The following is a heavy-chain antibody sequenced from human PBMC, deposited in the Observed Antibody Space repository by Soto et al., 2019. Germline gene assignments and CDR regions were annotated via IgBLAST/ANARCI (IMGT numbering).Heavy chain of an antibody. D-gene: IGHD5-12*01. CDR3: ARVRSAYAGLDY. J-gene: IGHJ4*02. Sequence: QVQLQESGPGLVKPSGTLSLTCNVSGGSISSFYWTWIRQSPGTGLESIGYISNSGITNYNPSLESRVAISLATSNNQFSLRLSTVTAADTAVYYCARVRSAYAGLDYWGQGTLVTVSS. V-gene: IGHV4-59*08. CDR1: GGSISSFY. CDR2: ISNSGIT.